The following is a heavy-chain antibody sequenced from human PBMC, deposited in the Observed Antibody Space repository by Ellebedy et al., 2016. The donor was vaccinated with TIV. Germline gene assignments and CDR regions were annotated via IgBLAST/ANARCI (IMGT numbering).Heavy chain of an antibody. D-gene: IGHD3-10*01. CDR1: GGSISSSSYY. J-gene: IGHJ4*02. CDR3: ARGGSMVRGVPFDY. V-gene: IGHV4-30-4*01. CDR2: IYYSGST. Sequence: SETLSLTXTVSGGSISSSSYYWSWIRQPPGKGLEWIGYIYYSGSTYYNPSLKSRVTISVDTSKNQFSLKLSSVTAADTAVYYCARGGSMVRGVPFDYWGQGTLVTVSS.